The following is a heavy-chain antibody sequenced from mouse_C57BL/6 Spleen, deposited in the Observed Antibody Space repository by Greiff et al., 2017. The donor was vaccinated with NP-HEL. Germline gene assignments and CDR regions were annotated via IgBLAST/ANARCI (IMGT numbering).Heavy chain of an antibody. CDR3: ARVYYDGYPAWFAY. CDR2: INYDGGST. D-gene: IGHD2-3*01. V-gene: IGHV5-16*01. CDR1: GFTFSDYY. J-gene: IGHJ3*01. Sequence: VKLVESEGGLVQPGSSMKLSCTASGFTFSDYYMAWVRQVPEKGLEWVANINYDGGSTYYLDSLKSRFIISRDNAKNILYLQMSSLKSEDTATYYCARVYYDGYPAWFAYWGQGTLVTVSA.